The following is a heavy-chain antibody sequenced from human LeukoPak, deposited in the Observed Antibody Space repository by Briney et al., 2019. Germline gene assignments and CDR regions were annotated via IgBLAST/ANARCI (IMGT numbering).Heavy chain of an antibody. J-gene: IGHJ4*02. Sequence: PGGSLRLSCAASGFTFSSYGMHWVRQAPGKGLEWVAFIRYDGSNKYYADSVKGRFTISRDNSKNTLYLQMNSLRAEDTAVYYCAKEGRPYAPKYYFDYWGQGTLVTVSS. V-gene: IGHV3-30*02. CDR2: IRYDGSNK. CDR1: GFTFSSYG. CDR3: AKEGRPYAPKYYFDY. D-gene: IGHD3-16*01.